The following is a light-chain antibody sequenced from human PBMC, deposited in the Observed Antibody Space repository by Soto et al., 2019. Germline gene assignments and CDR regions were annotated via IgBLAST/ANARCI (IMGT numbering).Light chain of an antibody. CDR1: SSNIGAGYD. J-gene: IGLJ2*01. Sequence: QSVLTQPPSGSGAPGQRGTISCTGSSSNIGAGYDVHWYQQLPGTAPKLLIYGNNNRPSGVPDRFSGSKSSTSASLAITGLQAEDEADYYCLSYDSSLSGSRVFGGGTKLTVL. V-gene: IGLV1-40*01. CDR3: LSYDSSLSGSRV. CDR2: GNN.